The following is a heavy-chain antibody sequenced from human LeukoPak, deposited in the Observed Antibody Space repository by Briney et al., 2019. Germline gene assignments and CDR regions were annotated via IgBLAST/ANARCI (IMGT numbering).Heavy chain of an antibody. Sequence: PGGSLRLSCAASGFTFSSYGMHWVRQAPGKGLEWVAVISYDGSNKYYADSVKGRFTISRDNAKNSLYLQMNSLRAEDTAVYYCARDDGSRSVDYWGQGTLVTVSS. J-gene: IGHJ4*02. CDR1: GFTFSSYG. V-gene: IGHV3-30*03. CDR2: ISYDGSNK. CDR3: ARDDGSRSVDY. D-gene: IGHD6-13*01.